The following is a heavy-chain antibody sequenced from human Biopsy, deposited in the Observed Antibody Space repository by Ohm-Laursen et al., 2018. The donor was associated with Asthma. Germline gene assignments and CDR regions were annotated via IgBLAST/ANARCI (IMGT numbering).Heavy chain of an antibody. Sequence: SDTLSLTCTVSGGSISSGGYYWSWIRQHPGKGLEWIGYIYYSGSTYYNPSLKSRVSISIDTSKNQFSLKLSSVTAADTAVYYRARAQDYYDSRGYYRSFDYWGQGTLVTVSS. V-gene: IGHV4-31*03. CDR1: GGSISSGGYY. CDR2: IYYSGST. CDR3: ARAQDYYDSRGYYRSFDY. D-gene: IGHD3-22*01. J-gene: IGHJ4*02.